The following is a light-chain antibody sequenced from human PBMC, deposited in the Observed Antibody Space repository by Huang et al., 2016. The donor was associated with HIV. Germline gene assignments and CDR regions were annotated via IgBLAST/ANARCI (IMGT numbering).Light chain of an antibody. CDR1: QSISSY. Sequence: EIVLTQSPATLSLSPGETATLSCRASQSISSYLAWYQQKPGEAPRLLIYDASNRATGIPARFSGSGSGTDFTLTISSLEPEDFAIYYCQQRSNLGTFGGGTKVEIK. CDR3: QQRSNLGT. J-gene: IGKJ4*01. V-gene: IGKV3-11*01. CDR2: DAS.